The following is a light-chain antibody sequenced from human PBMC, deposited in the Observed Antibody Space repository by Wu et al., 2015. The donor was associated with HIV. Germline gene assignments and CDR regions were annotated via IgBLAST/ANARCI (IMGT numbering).Light chain of an antibody. CDR3: QQYDSSPST. CDR2: GAS. Sequence: EILMTQSPATLSVSPGERATLSCRASQSVSNNLAWYQQKPGQAPRLLIYGASLRATGIPDKFSGSGSGTDFTLTISRLEPEDFAVYYCQQYDSSPSTFGQGTRLEIK. CDR1: QSVSNN. J-gene: IGKJ5*01. V-gene: IGKV3-20*01.